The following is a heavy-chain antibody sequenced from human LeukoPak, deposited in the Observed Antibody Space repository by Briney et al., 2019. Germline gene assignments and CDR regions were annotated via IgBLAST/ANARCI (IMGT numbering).Heavy chain of an antibody. CDR3: ARDYYDGSAYYSYYEY. J-gene: IGHJ4*02. D-gene: IGHD3-22*01. CDR2: LYSNGNT. CDR1: GFTVSSKY. V-gene: IGHV3-53*01. Sequence: GGSLRLSCAASGFTVSSKYMSWVRQAPGRGLEWVSTLYSNGNTYYADSVKGRFTISRDNSKNTLSLQMNSLRAEDTAVYYCARDYYDGSAYYSYYEYWGQGTLVTVSS.